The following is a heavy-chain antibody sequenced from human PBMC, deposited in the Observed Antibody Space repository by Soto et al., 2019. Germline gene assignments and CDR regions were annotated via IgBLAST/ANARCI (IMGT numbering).Heavy chain of an antibody. CDR1: GGSVSSDTHY. CDR3: ARGEVGATANYYYYYGMDV. V-gene: IGHV4-61*01. D-gene: IGHD1-26*01. Sequence: PSETLSLTCTFSGGSVSSDTHYCSWIGQPPWKRLEWIGFIYSSGSTNYNPSLKSRVTMSVDTSKNQFSLKLRSVIVADTAVYYCARGEVGATANYYYYYGMDVWGQGTTVTVS. J-gene: IGHJ6*01. CDR2: IYSSGST.